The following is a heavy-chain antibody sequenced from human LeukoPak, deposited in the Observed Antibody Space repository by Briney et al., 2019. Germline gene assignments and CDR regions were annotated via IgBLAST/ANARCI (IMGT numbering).Heavy chain of an antibody. CDR1: GYTFTDYY. D-gene: IGHD5-18*01. V-gene: IGHV1-2*02. CDR3: ARIQLWLGLSYFDY. CDR2: INPNSGGS. Sequence: GASVKVSCKASGYTFTDYYMHWVRQAPGQGLEWMAWINPNSGGSNFAERFQGRVTMTRVTSISTAYMELSRLRSDDTAVYYCARIQLWLGLSYFDYWGQGTLVTVSS. J-gene: IGHJ4*02.